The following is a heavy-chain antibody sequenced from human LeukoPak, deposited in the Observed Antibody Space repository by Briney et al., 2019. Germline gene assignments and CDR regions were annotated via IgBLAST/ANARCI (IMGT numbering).Heavy chain of an antibody. J-gene: IGHJ4*02. CDR2: IWYDGSNK. Sequence: GGSLRLSCAASGFTFSSYGMHWVRQAPGKGLEWVAVIWYDGSNKYYADSVKGRFTISRDNSKNTLYLQMNSLRAEDTAVYYCARVTWDSSGYYVDYWGQGTLVTVSS. D-gene: IGHD3-22*01. CDR1: GFTFSSYG. CDR3: ARVTWDSSGYYVDY. V-gene: IGHV3-33*01.